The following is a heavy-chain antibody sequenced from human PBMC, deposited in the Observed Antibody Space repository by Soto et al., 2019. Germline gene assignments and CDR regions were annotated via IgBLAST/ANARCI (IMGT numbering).Heavy chain of an antibody. CDR2: IYYSGST. J-gene: IGHJ4*02. CDR3: ARGEKWRDTDYFDY. Sequence: QVQLQESGPGLVKPSQTLSLTCTVSGGSISSGGYYWSWIRQHPGKVLEWIGYIYYSGSTYYNPSLKSRVTISVDTSKNQFSLKLSSVTAADTAVYYCARGEKWRDTDYFDYWGQGTLVTVSS. V-gene: IGHV4-31*03. D-gene: IGHD5-18*01. CDR1: GGSISSGGYY.